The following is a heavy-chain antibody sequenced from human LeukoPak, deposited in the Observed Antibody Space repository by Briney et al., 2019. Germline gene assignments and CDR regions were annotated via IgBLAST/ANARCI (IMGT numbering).Heavy chain of an antibody. CDR1: GFTFRSYE. V-gene: IGHV3-21*01. CDR3: ARDHYDFWSGYYWFDY. CDR2: ISSSSSYI. J-gene: IGHJ4*02. Sequence: PGGSLRLSCEDPGFTFRSYEMNWVRQAPGKGLEWVSSISSSSSYIYYADSVKGRFTISRDNAKNSLYLQMNSLRAEDTAVYYCARDHYDFWSGYYWFDYWGQGTLVTVSS. D-gene: IGHD3-3*01.